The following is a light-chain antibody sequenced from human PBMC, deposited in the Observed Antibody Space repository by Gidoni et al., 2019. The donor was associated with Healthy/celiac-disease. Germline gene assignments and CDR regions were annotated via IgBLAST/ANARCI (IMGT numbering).Light chain of an antibody. CDR3: SSYTSSSTLVV. CDR2: EVS. CDR1: SSDVGGYNY. Sequence: QSALTQPASVSGSPGQSITISCTGTSSDVGGYNYVSWYQQHPGKAPKLMISEVSNRPSGVPDRFSGSKSGNTASLTISGLQADDEADYYCSSYTSSSTLVVFGGGTKLTVL. V-gene: IGLV2-14*01. J-gene: IGLJ2*01.